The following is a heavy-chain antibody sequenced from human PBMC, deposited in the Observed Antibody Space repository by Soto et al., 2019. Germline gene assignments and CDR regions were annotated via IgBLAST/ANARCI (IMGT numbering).Heavy chain of an antibody. CDR1: GFTFSDHW. D-gene: IGHD2-2*01. CDR3: ARGNCNGPSCFFGGTH. J-gene: IGHJ4*02. V-gene: IGHV3-74*01. Sequence: EVHLEESGGGLVQPGGSLRLSCAASGFTFSDHWMHWVRQAPGKALVWVSRINSCGSRFNYADSVKGRFTISRDNAKNTLYLQMTSLRVEDTAVYYCARGNCNGPSCFFGGTHWGQGTLVTVSS. CDR2: INSCGSRF.